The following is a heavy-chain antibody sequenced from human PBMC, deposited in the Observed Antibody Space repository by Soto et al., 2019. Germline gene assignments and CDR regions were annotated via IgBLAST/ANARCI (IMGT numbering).Heavy chain of an antibody. V-gene: IGHV3-23*01. CDR1: RFTFRTYA. D-gene: IGHD6-25*01. Sequence: PGGSLRLSCAASRFTFRTYALSWVRQAPGKGLDWVSTINNGGGNTYYADSVKGRFTISRDNSKNTLYLQMNSLRAEDTAMYYCAKDLFLRPDDYWGQGTLVTFSS. J-gene: IGHJ4*02. CDR3: AKDLFLRPDDY. CDR2: INNGGGNT.